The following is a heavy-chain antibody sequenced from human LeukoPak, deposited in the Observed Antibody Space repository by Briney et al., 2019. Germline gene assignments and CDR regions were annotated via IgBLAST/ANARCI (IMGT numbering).Heavy chain of an antibody. J-gene: IGHJ6*02. CDR3: AKDKYSSGLGRDV. Sequence: GGSLRLSCAASGFTFDDYAMHWVRQAPGKGLEWVSGISWNSYTIGYADSVKGRFTISRDNAKNSLYLQMNSLRAEDTALYYCAKDKYSSGLGRDVWGQGTTVTVSS. CDR2: ISWNSYTI. D-gene: IGHD6-19*01. CDR1: GFTFDDYA. V-gene: IGHV3-9*01.